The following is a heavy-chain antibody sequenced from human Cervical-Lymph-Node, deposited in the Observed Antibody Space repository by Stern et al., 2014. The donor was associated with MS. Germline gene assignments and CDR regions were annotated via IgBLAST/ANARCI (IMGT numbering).Heavy chain of an antibody. V-gene: IGHV5-51*03. D-gene: IGHD1-20*01. CDR1: GYSFTSYW. J-gene: IGHJ3*02. CDR3: ARRGITGSIQDAFDI. Sequence: EVQLLESGTEVKKPGESLKISCKGSGYSFTSYWIAWVRQMPGKGLECMGIIYPGDSDTTYSPSFEGRVTISAGKSSSTAYLEWSGLKASDTAMYYCARRGITGSIQDAFDIWGQGTMVTVSS. CDR2: IYPGDSDT.